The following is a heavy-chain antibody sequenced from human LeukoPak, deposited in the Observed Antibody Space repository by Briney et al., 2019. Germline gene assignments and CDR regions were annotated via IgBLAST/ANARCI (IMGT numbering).Heavy chain of an antibody. V-gene: IGHV3-23*01. CDR3: VREGVFSGSSPPGY. D-gene: IGHD6-6*01. J-gene: IGHJ4*02. CDR1: GFTFSSYA. Sequence: GGSLRLSCAASGFTFSSYAMSWVRQAPGKGLEWVSSISGSGGNTYYADSVKGRFTISRDNSKNTLYMQMNGLRAEDTAVYYCVREGVFSGSSPPGYWGRGTLVTASS. CDR2: ISGSGGNT.